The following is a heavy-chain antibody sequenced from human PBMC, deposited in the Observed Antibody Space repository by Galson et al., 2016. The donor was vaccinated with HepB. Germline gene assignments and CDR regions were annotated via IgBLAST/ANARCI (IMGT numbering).Heavy chain of an antibody. D-gene: IGHD3-10*01. CDR2: INHSGST. CDR1: GGSFSGYY. V-gene: IGHV4-34*01. CDR3: ARVNKVRSGSYYTNYYFYSMDV. Sequence: ETLSLTCAVYGGSFSGYYWSWIRQPPGKGLEWIGEINHSGSTNYNPSLKSRVTISVDTSKNQFSLKLSSVTAADTAVYYCARVNKVRSGSYYTNYYFYSMDVWGQGTTVTVSS. J-gene: IGHJ6*02.